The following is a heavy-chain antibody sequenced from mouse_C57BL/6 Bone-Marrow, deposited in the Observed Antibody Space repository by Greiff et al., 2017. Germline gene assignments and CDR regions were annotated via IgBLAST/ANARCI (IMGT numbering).Heavy chain of an antibody. J-gene: IGHJ2*01. Sequence: QVHVKQPGAELVRPGTSVKLSCKASGYTFTSYWMHWVKQRPGQGLEWIGVIDPSDSYTNYNQKFKGKATLTVDTSPSTAYMQLSSLTSEDSAVYYCASLYYYGSRYFDYWGQGTTLTVSS. CDR1: GYTFTSYW. D-gene: IGHD1-1*01. V-gene: IGHV1-59*01. CDR3: ASLYYYGSRYFDY. CDR2: IDPSDSYT.